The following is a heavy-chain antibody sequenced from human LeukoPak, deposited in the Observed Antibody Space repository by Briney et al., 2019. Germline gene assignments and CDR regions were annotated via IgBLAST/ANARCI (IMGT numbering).Heavy chain of an antibody. V-gene: IGHV4-61*09. CDR2: IYTSGST. D-gene: IGHD3-3*01. CDR3: ARASPSVTIFGVVPFES. CDR1: GGSFSSGPYY. J-gene: IGHJ4*02. Sequence: SETLSLTCTVSGGSFSSGPYYWSWIRQSAGKGLEWIGHIYTSGSTKYNPSLRSRVTISEDTSKNQFSLKLTSVTAADTAVYYCARASPSVTIFGVVPFESWGQGTLVTVSS.